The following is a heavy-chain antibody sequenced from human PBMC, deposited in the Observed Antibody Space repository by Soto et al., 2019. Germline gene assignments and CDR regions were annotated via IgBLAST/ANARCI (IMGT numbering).Heavy chain of an antibody. CDR2: SHHTGRT. J-gene: IGHJ4*02. V-gene: IGHV4-30-4*01. Sequence: QVQLQEMGPGLVKPSQTQTITCTVSGDSVNSGYWRWIRQFPGKGLEWMGNSHHTGRTFYNPSLKSRVAISIDTSKPLFSLKMRSISAAYTAVYYCARTDAYNSSFFDSWGQGTVVTVSS. CDR1: GDSVNSGY. D-gene: IGHD1-1*01. CDR3: ARTDAYNSSFFDS.